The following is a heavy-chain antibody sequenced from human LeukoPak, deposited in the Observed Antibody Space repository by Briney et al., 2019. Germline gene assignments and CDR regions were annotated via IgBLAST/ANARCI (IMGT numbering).Heavy chain of an antibody. D-gene: IGHD3-10*01. V-gene: IGHV3-23*01. CDR1: GFTFSSYA. J-gene: IGHJ4*02. Sequence: RAGGSLRLSCAASGFTFSSYAMSWVRQAPGKGLEWVSAISDNGGNTYYADSVKGRFTISRDNSKNTRYLQMNSLRAEDTAVYYCAKSPYGSGTYPLDYWGQGTLVTVSS. CDR3: AKSPYGSGTYPLDY. CDR2: ISDNGGNT.